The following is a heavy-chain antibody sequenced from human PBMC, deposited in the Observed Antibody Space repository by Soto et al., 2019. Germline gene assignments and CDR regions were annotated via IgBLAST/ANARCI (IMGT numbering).Heavy chain of an antibody. V-gene: IGHV3-20*04. CDR2: LNWHGART. J-gene: IGHJ2*01. CDR3: TREGDYGDYIGWYFDL. D-gene: IGHD4-17*01. CDR1: GFTSGDYG. Sequence: EVQLVESGGSVVRPGGSLRLSCVVSGFTSGDYGMSWVRQGPGKGLEWVAGLNWHGARTTYADSVKGRVTVSRDNAKNSRYLPMNSLRAEDTAFYYCTREGDYGDYIGWYFDLWGRGTLVTVSS.